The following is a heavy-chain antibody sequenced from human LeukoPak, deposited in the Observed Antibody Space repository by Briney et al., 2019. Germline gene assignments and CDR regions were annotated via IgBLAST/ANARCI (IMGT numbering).Heavy chain of an antibody. D-gene: IGHD1-26*01. CDR2: ITSSAYI. CDR3: VTNLKWGVNYDFYYTDV. V-gene: IGHV3-21*01. J-gene: IGHJ6*03. Sequence: GGSLRLSCAASGFTFSTYSMTWVRQAPGGGLECVSSITSSAYIYYADSVKGRFTISRDGAKNSLYLQMNSLRAEDAAVYYCVTNLKWGVNYDFYYTDVWGKGTTVTVSS. CDR1: GFTFSTYS.